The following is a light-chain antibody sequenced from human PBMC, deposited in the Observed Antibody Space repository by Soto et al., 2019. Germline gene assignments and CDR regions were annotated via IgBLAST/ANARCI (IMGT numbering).Light chain of an antibody. V-gene: IGKV4-1*01. Sequence: DIVMTQSPDSLAVSLGERATINCKSSQSVLYSSNNKNYLAWYQQRPGQPPKLLICWASTRESGVPVRFSGSGSGTDFTLTITSLQAEDVAVYYCQQYESTPPTFGQGTKLEIK. CDR2: WAS. CDR1: QSVLYSSNNKNY. CDR3: QQYESTPPT. J-gene: IGKJ2*01.